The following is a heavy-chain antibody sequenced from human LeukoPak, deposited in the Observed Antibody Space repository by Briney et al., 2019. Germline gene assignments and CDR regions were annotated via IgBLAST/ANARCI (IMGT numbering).Heavy chain of an antibody. D-gene: IGHD3-3*01. J-gene: IGHJ4*02. V-gene: IGHV3-21*01. CDR1: GFTFSSYA. CDR2: IGTSSGYI. CDR3: ARGGVWQAFWSGNSDY. Sequence: GGSLRLSCAASGFTFSSYAMSWVRQAPGKGLEWVSSIGTSSGYIYYADSVKGRFTISRDNAKNSLYLQMNSLRAEDTAVYYCARGGVWQAFWSGNSDYWGQGTLVTVSS.